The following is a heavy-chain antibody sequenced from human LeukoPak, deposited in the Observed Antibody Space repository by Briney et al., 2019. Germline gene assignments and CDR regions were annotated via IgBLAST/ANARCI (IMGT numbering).Heavy chain of an antibody. CDR2: IIPIFGTA. D-gene: IGHD1-1*01. J-gene: IGHJ5*02. CDR1: GYTFTSYD. V-gene: IGHV1-69*06. CDR3: ARGATGTRRWFDP. Sequence: SVKVSCKASGYTFTSYDISWVRHAPGQGLELMGGIIPIFGTANYAQKFHGRVTITADKSTSTAYMELSSLRSEDTAVYYCARGATGTRRWFDPWGQGTLVTVSS.